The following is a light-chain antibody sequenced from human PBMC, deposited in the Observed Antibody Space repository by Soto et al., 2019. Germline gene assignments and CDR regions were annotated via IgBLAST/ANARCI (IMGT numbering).Light chain of an antibody. Sequence: DIHLTQSPSFLSASVVDRVTITCRASQGIGSYLSWYQQKPGKAPKLLIYAASTLQSGVPSRFSGSGSGTDFTLTISSLQPEDFATYYCQQLNSYPLTFGGGTKVDIK. V-gene: IGKV1-9*01. CDR3: QQLNSYPLT. J-gene: IGKJ4*01. CDR1: QGIGSY. CDR2: AAS.